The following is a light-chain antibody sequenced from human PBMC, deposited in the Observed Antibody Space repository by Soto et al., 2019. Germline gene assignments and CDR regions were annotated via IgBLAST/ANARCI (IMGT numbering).Light chain of an antibody. V-gene: IGLV1-47*02. J-gene: IGLJ1*01. CDR2: NNN. CDR3: SSWDGSLSGYV. CDR1: SSNIGSNY. Sequence: QSVLTQPPSASGTPGQGGTISFSGSSSNIGSNYVYWYQQLPGTAPKLLIYNNNQRPSGVPDRFSASKSGTSASLAIRGLRSDDEADYYCSSWDGSLSGYVFGAGTKVTVL.